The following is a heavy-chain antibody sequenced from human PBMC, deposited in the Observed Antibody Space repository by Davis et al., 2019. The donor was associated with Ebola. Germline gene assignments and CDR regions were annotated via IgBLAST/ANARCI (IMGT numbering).Heavy chain of an antibody. V-gene: IGHV3-43D*04. Sequence: PGGSLRLSCAASGFTFDDYAMHWVRQVPGKGLEWVSYISWDAGSIYYVDSVKGRFTISRDNSKNSLFLQMNSLRAEDTGLYYCVKDGGSSWPYGLDVWGQGTTVTVSS. CDR3: VKDGGSSWPYGLDV. J-gene: IGHJ6*02. CDR1: GFTFDDYA. D-gene: IGHD6-13*01. CDR2: ISWDAGSI.